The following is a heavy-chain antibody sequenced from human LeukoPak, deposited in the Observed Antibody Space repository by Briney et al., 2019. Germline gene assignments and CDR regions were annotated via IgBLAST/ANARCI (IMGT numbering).Heavy chain of an antibody. V-gene: IGHV3-21*01. D-gene: IGHD3-3*01. Sequence: PGGSLRLSCAASGFTFSTYSMNWVRQAPGKGLEWVSSISSSSSYIYYADSVKGRFTISRDNAKNSLFLQMNSLRAEDTAVYYCARDVGTYYDFWSGYPGDAFDIWGRGTMVTVSS. CDR1: GFTFSTYS. CDR3: ARDVGTYYDFWSGYPGDAFDI. J-gene: IGHJ3*02. CDR2: ISSSSSYI.